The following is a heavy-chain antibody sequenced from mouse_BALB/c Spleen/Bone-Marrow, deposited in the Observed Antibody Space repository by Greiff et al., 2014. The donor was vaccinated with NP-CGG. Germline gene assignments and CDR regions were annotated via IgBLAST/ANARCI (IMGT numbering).Heavy chain of an antibody. CDR1: GYTFTDYA. Sequence: VQLQQPGAELVRPGVSVKISCKGSGYTFTDYAMHWVKQSHAKSLEWIGVISTYYGDASYNQKFKGKATMTVDKSSSTAYMELARLTSEDSAIYYCARRADSSVYVDAMDYWGQGTSVTVSS. CDR3: ARRADSSVYVDAMDY. J-gene: IGHJ4*01. CDR2: ISTYYGDA. V-gene: IGHV1S137*01. D-gene: IGHD3-2*01.